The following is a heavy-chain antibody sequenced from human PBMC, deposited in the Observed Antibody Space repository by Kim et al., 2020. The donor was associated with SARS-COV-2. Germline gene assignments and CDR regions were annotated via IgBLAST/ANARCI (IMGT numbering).Heavy chain of an antibody. J-gene: IGHJ4*02. Sequence: NPPPQRRVTISVDTAKNQFSLKLSAVTAADTAVYYCAPQNSGYDHPHFDYWGQGTLVTVSS. CDR3: APQNSGYDHPHFDY. V-gene: IGHV4-39*01. D-gene: IGHD5-12*01.